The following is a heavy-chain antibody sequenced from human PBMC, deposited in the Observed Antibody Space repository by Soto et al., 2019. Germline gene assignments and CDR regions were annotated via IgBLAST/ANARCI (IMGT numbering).Heavy chain of an antibody. CDR1: GFTFSSNA. Sequence: EVQLLESGGGLVQPGGSLRISCIGSGFTFSSNAMSWVRQAPGKGLEWVSAISGSGGTTYYADSVKGRFAVSRDNSNNTLYLQMISLRAEDTAVYYCAKQRAGFGSGSDTYYFDYWGQGTLVTVSS. J-gene: IGHJ4*02. CDR3: AKQRAGFGSGSDTYYFDY. CDR2: ISGSGGTT. D-gene: IGHD3-10*01. V-gene: IGHV3-23*01.